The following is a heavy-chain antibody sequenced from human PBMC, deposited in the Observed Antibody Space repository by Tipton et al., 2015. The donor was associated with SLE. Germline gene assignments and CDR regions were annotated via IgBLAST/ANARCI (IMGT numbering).Heavy chain of an antibody. CDR1: GGSISSSSYY. J-gene: IGHJ2*01. CDR3: ARHLREATVTPLWYFDL. V-gene: IGHV4-39*07. CDR2: IYSSGST. Sequence: TLSLTCTVSGGSISSSSYYWGWIRQPPGKGLEWIGSIYSSGSTYYNPSLTSRVTISVDTSKNQFSLKLSSVTAADTAVYYCARHLREATVTPLWYFDLWGRGTLVTVSS. D-gene: IGHD4-17*01.